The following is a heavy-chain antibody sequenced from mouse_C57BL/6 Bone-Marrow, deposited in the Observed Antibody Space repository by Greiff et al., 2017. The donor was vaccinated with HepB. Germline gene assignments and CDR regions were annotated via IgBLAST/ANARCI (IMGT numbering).Heavy chain of an antibody. V-gene: IGHV1-47*01. CDR1: GYTFTTYP. CDR2: FHPYNDDT. CDR3: AITVVATNWYFDV. D-gene: IGHD1-1*01. Sequence: VKLMESGAELVKPGASVKMSCKASGYTFTTYPIEWMKQNHGKSLEWIGNFHPYNDDTKYNEKFKGKATLTVEKSSSTVYLELSRLTSDDSAVYYCAITVVATNWYFDVWGTGTTVTVSS. J-gene: IGHJ1*03.